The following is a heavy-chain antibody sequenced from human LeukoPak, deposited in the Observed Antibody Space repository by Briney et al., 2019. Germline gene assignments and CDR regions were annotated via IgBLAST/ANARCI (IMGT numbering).Heavy chain of an antibody. D-gene: IGHD3-22*01. J-gene: IGHJ4*02. CDR1: GFTVSSNY. CDR3: AGAGINYYYDSSGLDY. Sequence: GGSLRLSCAASGFTVSSNYMSWVRQAPGKGLEWVSVIYSGGSTYYADSVKGRFTISRDNSKNTLYLQMSSLRAEDTAVYYCAGAGINYYYDSSGLDYWGQGTLVTVSS. CDR2: IYSGGST. V-gene: IGHV3-53*01.